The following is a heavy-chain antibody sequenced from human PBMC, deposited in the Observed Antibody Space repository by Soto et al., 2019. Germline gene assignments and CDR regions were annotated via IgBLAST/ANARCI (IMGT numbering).Heavy chain of an antibody. Sequence: SVKVSCKASGGTFSSYTISWVRQAPGQGLEWMGRIIPILGIANYAQKFQGRVTITADKSTSTAYQEPSSLRSEDTAVFYCERDRRNYYEIRGYPTVAFNIWGQGTMPTVS. CDR3: ERDRRNYYEIRGYPTVAFNI. CDR1: GGTFSSYT. D-gene: IGHD3-22*01. V-gene: IGHV1-69*04. J-gene: IGHJ3*02. CDR2: IIPILGIA.